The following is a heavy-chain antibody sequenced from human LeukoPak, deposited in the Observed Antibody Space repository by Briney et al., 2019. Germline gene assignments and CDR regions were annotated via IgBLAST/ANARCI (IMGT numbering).Heavy chain of an antibody. V-gene: IGHV1-2*02. Sequence: ASVKVSCKASGYTFTGCYMHWVRQAPGQGLEWMGWVNPNSGVTNYAQNFQGRVTMTRDTSISTAYMELTRLRSDDTAVYYCAREPAGYSSPGTWGQGTLVTVSS. CDR1: GYTFTGCY. D-gene: IGHD6-13*01. CDR2: VNPNSGVT. CDR3: AREPAGYSSPGT. J-gene: IGHJ5*02.